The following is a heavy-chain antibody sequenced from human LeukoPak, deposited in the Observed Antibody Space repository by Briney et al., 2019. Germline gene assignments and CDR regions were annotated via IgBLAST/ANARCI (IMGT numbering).Heavy chain of an antibody. Sequence: PGGSLRLSCSASEFSVNDYYMSWIRQAPGKGLEWISDIGGSDSIVAYGGSVRGRFTISRDFASNSVYLQMNSLGDEDTAVYFCAREMVAGTFDLWGQGILVTVSS. CDR1: EFSVNDYY. J-gene: IGHJ4*02. CDR3: AREMVAGTFDL. V-gene: IGHV3-11*01. D-gene: IGHD6-19*01. CDR2: IGGSDSIV.